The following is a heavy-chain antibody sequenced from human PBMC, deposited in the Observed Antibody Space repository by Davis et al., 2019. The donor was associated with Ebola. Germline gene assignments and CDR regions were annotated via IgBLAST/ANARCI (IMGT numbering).Heavy chain of an antibody. V-gene: IGHV4-34*01. CDR1: GFTFSSYA. Sequence: GSLRLSCAASGFTFSSYAMSWVRQAPGKGLEWIGEINHSGSTNYNPSLKSRVTISVDTSKNQFSLKLSSVTAADTAVYYCARDPLYYYDSSGYYLAWGQGTLVTVSS. D-gene: IGHD3-22*01. CDR3: ARDPLYYYDSSGYYLA. J-gene: IGHJ4*02. CDR2: INHSGST.